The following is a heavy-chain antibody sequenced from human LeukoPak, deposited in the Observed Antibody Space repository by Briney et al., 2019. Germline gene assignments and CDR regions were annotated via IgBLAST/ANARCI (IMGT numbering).Heavy chain of an antibody. J-gene: IGHJ6*03. CDR2: ISDSTI. V-gene: IGHV3-48*03. CDR1: GFTFSSYT. Sequence: GGSLRLSCAASGFTFSSYTMNWVRQAPGKGLEWVSYISDSTIYYTDSVKGRFTISRDNAKNSLYLQMNSLRAEDTATYHCARSSTARGAIYYYYYYMDVWGKGTTVTISS. CDR3: ARSSTARGAIYYYYYYMDV. D-gene: IGHD2-21*02.